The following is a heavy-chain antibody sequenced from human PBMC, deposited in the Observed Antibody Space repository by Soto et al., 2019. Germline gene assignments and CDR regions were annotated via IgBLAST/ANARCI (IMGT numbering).Heavy chain of an antibody. CDR3: ARDGRCQPGLGYCGMDV. V-gene: IGHV4-31*03. D-gene: IGHD4-17*01. CDR2: IYYSGST. Sequence: SETLSLTCTVSGGSISSGGYYWSWIRQHPGKGLEWIGYIYYSGSTYYNPSLKSRVTISVDTSKNQFSLKLSSVTAADTAVYYCARDGRCQPGLGYCGMDVWGQGTTVTVSS. CDR1: GGSISSGGYY. J-gene: IGHJ6*02.